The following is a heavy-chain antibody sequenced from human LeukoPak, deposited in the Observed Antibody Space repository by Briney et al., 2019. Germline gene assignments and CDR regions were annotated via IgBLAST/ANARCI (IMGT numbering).Heavy chain of an antibody. CDR1: GGSVSSGSYY. V-gene: IGHV4-61*01. CDR2: IYYSGST. Sequence: SETLSLTCTVSGGSVSSGSYYWSWIRQTPGKGLEWIGYIYYSGSTNYNPSLKSRVTISVDTSKNQFSLKLSSVTAADTAVYYCASGYNSQYFDYWGQGTLVTVSS. D-gene: IGHD1-14*01. CDR3: ASGYNSQYFDY. J-gene: IGHJ4*02.